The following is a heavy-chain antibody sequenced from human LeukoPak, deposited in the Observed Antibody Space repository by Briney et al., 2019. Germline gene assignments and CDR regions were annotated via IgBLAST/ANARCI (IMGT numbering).Heavy chain of an antibody. CDR3: ARRVLDCSGGSCSYFDY. CDR1: GYSFTSYW. CDR2: IYPGDSDT. D-gene: IGHD2-15*01. V-gene: IGHV5-51*01. J-gene: IGHJ4*02. Sequence: GESLKISCKGSGYSFTSYWIGWVRQMPGKGLEWMGIIYPGDSDTRYSPSFQGQVTISADKSISTAYLQWSSLKASDTAMYYCARRVLDCSGGSCSYFDYWGQETLVTVSS.